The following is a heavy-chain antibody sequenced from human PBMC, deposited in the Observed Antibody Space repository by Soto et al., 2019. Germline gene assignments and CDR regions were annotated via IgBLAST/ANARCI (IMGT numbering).Heavy chain of an antibody. D-gene: IGHD1-1*01. V-gene: IGHV3-30-3*01. CDR3: ARVNPGNNLYYYYGLDV. J-gene: IGHJ6*02. CDR1: GFNFDTFA. CDR2: ISYDGYNT. Sequence: QVHLVESGGSVVQPGRSLRLSCAASGFNFDTFAIHWVRQTPGKVLEWVALISYDGYNTYYADSVKGRFTISRDNSKNTLYLQMTNLRPDDTGVYYCARVNPGNNLYYYYGLDVWVQGTSVTVSS.